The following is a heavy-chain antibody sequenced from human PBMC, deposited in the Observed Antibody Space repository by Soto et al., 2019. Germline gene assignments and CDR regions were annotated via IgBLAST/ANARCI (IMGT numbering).Heavy chain of an antibody. CDR3: ARGSSGWYRWYYYGMDV. J-gene: IGHJ6*02. CDR2: MNPNSGNT. V-gene: IGHV1-8*02. D-gene: IGHD6-19*01. CDR1: GGTFSSYT. Sequence: ASVKVSCKASGGTFSSYTISWVRQAPGQGLEWMGWMNPNSGNTGYAQKFQGRVTMTRNTSISTAYMELSSLRSEDTAVYYCARGSSGWYRWYYYGMDVWGQGTTVTVSS.